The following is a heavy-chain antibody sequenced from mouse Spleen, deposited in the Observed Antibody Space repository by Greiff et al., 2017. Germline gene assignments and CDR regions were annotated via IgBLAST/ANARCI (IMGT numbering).Heavy chain of an antibody. CDR3: ARGDDYYYAMDY. J-gene: IGHJ4*01. CDR2: ISSGSSTI. D-gene: IGHD2-4*01. CDR1: GFTFSDYG. V-gene: IGHV5-17*01. Sequence: DVMLVESGGGLVKPGGSLKLSCAASGFTFSDYGMHWVRQAPEKGLEWVAYISSGSSTIYYADTVKGRFTISRDNAKNTLFLQMTSLRSEDTAMYYCARGDDYYYAMDYWGQGTSVTVSS.